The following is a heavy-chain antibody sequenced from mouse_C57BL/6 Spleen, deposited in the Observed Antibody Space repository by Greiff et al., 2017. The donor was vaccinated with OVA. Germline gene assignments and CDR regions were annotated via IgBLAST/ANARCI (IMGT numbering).Heavy chain of an antibody. J-gene: IGHJ4*01. CDR3: ARPSTFSGAMDY. CDR1: GYAFSSYW. V-gene: IGHV1-80*01. CDR2: IYPGDGDT. D-gene: IGHD2-1*01. Sequence: QVKLQQSGAELVKPGASVKISCKASGYAFSSYWMNWVKQRPGKGLEWIGQIYPGDGDTNYNGKFKGKATLTADKSSSTAYMQLSSLTSEDSAVYFCARPSTFSGAMDYWGQGTSVTVSS.